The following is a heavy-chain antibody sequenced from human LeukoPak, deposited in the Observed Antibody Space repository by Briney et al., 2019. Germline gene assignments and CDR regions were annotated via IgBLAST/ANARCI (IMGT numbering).Heavy chain of an antibody. D-gene: IGHD1-26*01. CDR1: GYTFTDYY. J-gene: IGHJ4*02. CDR2: ISPKTGVT. V-gene: IGHV1-2*02. CDR3: ARDLAMYSPDLDY. Sequence: ASVKVSYKASGYTFTDYYLHWVRQAPGHGLEWMGWISPKTGVTKYAQNFQGRVTMTRDTSISTAYMEVSRLRSDDTAVFYCARDLAMYSPDLDYWGQGTLVTVSS.